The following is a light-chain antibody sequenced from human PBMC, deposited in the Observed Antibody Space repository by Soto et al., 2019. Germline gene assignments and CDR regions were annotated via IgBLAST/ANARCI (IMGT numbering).Light chain of an antibody. CDR2: GAS. Sequence: EIVMTQSPATLSVSAGERATLSCRASQSVSRNLAWYQQKPGQTPSLLIYGASTRATGIAARFSGRGSGTEFTLTISSLQSEDFAVYYCHQYEDWPYTFGQGTKLEIK. CDR3: HQYEDWPYT. V-gene: IGKV3-15*01. J-gene: IGKJ2*01. CDR1: QSVSRN.